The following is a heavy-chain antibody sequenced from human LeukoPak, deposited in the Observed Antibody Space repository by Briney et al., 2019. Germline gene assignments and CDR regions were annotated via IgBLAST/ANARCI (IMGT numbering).Heavy chain of an antibody. CDR2: ISYDGSNK. CDR3: ARDDYGDYTP. CDR1: GFTFSSYA. J-gene: IGHJ5*02. Sequence: PGGSLRLSCAASGFTFSSYAMHWDRQAPGKGLEWVAVISYDGSNKYYADSVKGRFTISRDNSKNTLYLQMNSLRAEDTAVYYCARDDYGDYTPWGQGTLVTVSS. V-gene: IGHV3-30-3*01. D-gene: IGHD4-17*01.